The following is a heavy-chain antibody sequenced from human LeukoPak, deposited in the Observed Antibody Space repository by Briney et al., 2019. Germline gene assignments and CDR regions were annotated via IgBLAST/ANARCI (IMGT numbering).Heavy chain of an antibody. CDR1: GGSISSSSYY. Sequence: SETLSLTCTVSGGSISSSSYYWGWIRQPPGKGLEWIGSIYYSGNSYYNPSLKSRVTISVDTSKNQFSLKLSSVTAADTAVYYCARLRRLEPTWYYFDYWGQGTLVTVSS. J-gene: IGHJ4*02. D-gene: IGHD1-1*01. V-gene: IGHV4-39*01. CDR3: ARLRRLEPTWYYFDY. CDR2: IYYSGNS.